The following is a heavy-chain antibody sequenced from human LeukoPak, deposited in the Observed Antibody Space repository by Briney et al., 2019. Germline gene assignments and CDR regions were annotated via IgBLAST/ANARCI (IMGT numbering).Heavy chain of an antibody. V-gene: IGHV3-7*01. D-gene: IGHD3-10*01. CDR3: ARVRDYYGSGSYYNDY. Sequence: GGSLRLSCAASGFRFNTYWMSWVRQAPGKGLEWVANIKQDGNEKYYADSVKGRFTISRDNSKNTLYLQMNSLRAEDTAVYYCARVRDYYGSGSYYNDYWGQGTLVTVSS. CDR1: GFRFNTYW. CDR2: IKQDGNEK. J-gene: IGHJ4*02.